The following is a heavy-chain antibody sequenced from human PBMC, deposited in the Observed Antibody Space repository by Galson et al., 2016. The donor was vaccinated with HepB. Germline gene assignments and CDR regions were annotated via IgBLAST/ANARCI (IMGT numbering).Heavy chain of an antibody. D-gene: IGHD5-24*01. V-gene: IGHV3-30*04. CDR3: AREAERWNYLDY. CDR1: GSIFRTYP. J-gene: IGHJ4*02. CDR2: ISSDGSNE. Sequence: SLRLSCAASGSIFRTYPMHWVRQAPGKGLEWVAVISSDGSNEWYADSVKGRFTISRDNSQNKLYLPMSSLRAEDTAAYYCAREAERWNYLDYWGQGALVTVSS.